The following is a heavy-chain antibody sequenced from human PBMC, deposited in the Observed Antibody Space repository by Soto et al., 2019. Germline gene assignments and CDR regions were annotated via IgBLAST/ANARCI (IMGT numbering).Heavy chain of an antibody. Sequence: GGSLRLSCVASGFTFSNFAMRWVRQAPEKGLEWVSAITYSGETTFYADSVKGRFTVSRDNSKKTLYLQMSSLSVEDTAVYYCSKCSTSIYYYYMDVWGKGTTVTVSS. D-gene: IGHD3-10*02. V-gene: IGHV3-23*01. CDR1: GFTFSNFA. J-gene: IGHJ6*03. CDR3: SKCSTSIYYYYMDV. CDR2: ITYSGETT.